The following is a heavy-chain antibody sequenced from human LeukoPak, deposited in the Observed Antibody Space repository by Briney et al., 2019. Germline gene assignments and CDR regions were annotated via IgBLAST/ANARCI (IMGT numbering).Heavy chain of an antibody. J-gene: IGHJ6*02. CDR1: GFTFSSYW. CDR3: ARRQSSGWYQYYYYYGMDV. Sequence: GGSLRLSCAASGFTFSSYWMSWVRQAPGKGLEWVANIKQDGSEKYYVDSVKGRFTISRDNAKNSLYLQMNSLRAEDTAVYYCARRQSSGWYQYYYYYGMDVWGQGTTVTVSS. V-gene: IGHV3-7*04. CDR2: IKQDGSEK. D-gene: IGHD6-19*01.